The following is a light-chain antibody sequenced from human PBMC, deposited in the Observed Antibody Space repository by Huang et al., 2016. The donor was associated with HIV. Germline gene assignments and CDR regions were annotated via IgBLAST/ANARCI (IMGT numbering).Light chain of an antibody. V-gene: IGKV1-5*01. CDR2: DAS. Sequence: DIQMTQSPYTLSASVGDRVTITCRASQSISSWLAWYQQKPGKAPKLLIYDASSLESGVPSRFSGSGSGTEFTLTISSLQPDSFATYYCQQYNSYPVTFGQGTKLEIK. CDR1: QSISSW. CDR3: QQYNSYPVT. J-gene: IGKJ2*01.